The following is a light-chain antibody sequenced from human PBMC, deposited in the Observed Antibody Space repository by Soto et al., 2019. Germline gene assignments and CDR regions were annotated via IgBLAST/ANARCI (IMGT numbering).Light chain of an antibody. V-gene: IGKV3-15*01. J-gene: IGKJ1*01. CDR3: QKFNNWPWT. CDR2: GAY. Sequence: EIVMTQSPVTLTVSPGERATLYCRASQSISTNLAWHQQKPGQAPRLLIYGAYTRATGIPARFSGSGSGTEFTLTISSLQSEDLAVYYCQKFNNWPWTFGQGTKVEI. CDR1: QSISTN.